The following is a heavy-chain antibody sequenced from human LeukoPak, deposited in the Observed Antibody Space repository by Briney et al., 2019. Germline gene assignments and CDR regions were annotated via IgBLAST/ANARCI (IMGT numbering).Heavy chain of an antibody. CDR3: ARGDYYDSRIDY. CDR1: GFTFSSYE. V-gene: IGHV3-7*01. D-gene: IGHD3-22*01. Sequence: GGSLRLSCAASGFTFSSYEMNWVRQAPGKGLEWVANIRQNGSEKYYVDSVKGRFTISRDNAKNSLYMQMNSLGAEDTAVYYCARGDYYDSRIDYWGQGTLVTVSS. J-gene: IGHJ4*02. CDR2: IRQNGSEK.